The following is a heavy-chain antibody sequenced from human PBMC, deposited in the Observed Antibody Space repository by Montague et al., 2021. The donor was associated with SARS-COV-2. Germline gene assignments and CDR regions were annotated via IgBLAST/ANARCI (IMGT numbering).Heavy chain of an antibody. V-gene: IGHV4-59*01. CDR2: VYYSGST. J-gene: IGHJ3*02. Sequence: SETLSLTCTVSGGSISGYYDNWIRQPPSKGLEWVGYVYYSGSTNYNPSLKIRVTISVDTSTNQFSLKLSSVTAAVTAVYYCAREFRYYYDSSGPWAFDIWGQGTMVTVSS. CDR1: GGSISGYY. CDR3: AREFRYYYDSSGPWAFDI. D-gene: IGHD3-22*01.